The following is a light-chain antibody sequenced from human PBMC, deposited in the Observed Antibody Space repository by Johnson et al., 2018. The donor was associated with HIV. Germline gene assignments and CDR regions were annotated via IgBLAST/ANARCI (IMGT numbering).Light chain of an antibody. CDR2: END. CDR1: SSNIGNNY. V-gene: IGLV1-51*02. CDR3: GTWDISLSAGV. J-gene: IGLJ1*01. Sequence: QSVLTQPPSVSAAPGQKVTISCSGGSSNIGNNYVSWYQQLPGTAPKLLIYENDKRPSGIPDRFSGSKSGTSASLGITGLQTGDEADYSCGTWDISLSAGVFGTGTKVTVL.